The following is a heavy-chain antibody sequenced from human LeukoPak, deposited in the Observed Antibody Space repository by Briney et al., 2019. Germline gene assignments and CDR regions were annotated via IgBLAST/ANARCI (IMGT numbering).Heavy chain of an antibody. CDR3: AREARRDGYNSGY. V-gene: IGHV3-11*01. CDR2: ISSSGSTI. D-gene: IGHD5-24*01. Sequence: EGSLRLSCAASGFTFSDYYMSWIRQAPGKGLEWVLYISSSGSTIYYADSVKGRFTISRDNAKNSLYLQMNSLRAEDTAVYYCAREARRDGYNSGYWGQGTLVTVSS. CDR1: GFTFSDYY. J-gene: IGHJ4*02.